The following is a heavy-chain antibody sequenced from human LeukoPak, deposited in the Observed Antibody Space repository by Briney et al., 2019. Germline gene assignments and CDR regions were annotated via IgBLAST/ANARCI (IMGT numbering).Heavy chain of an antibody. V-gene: IGHV4-61*02. CDR3: AMSDSSGQPDY. CDR2: IYTSGST. CDR1: GGSISSGSYY. D-gene: IGHD3-22*01. J-gene: IGHJ4*02. Sequence: PSETLSLTCTVSGGSISSGSYYWSWIRQPAGKGLEWIGRIYTSGSTNYNPSLKSRVTISVDTSKNQFSLKLSSVTAADTAVYYCAMSDSSGQPDYWGQGTLVTVSS.